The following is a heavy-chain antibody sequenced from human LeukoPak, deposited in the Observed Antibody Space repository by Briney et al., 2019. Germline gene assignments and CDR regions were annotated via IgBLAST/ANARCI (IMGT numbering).Heavy chain of an antibody. V-gene: IGHV4-34*01. D-gene: IGHD2-15*01. CDR3: ARALRYCSGGSCYSPAYYYGMDV. CDR2: INHSGST. CDR1: GGSFSGYY. Sequence: SETLSLTCAVYGGSFSGYYWSWIRQPPGKGLEWIGEINHSGSTNYNPSLKSRVTISVDTYKNQFSLKLSSVTAADTAVYYCARALRYCSGGSCYSPAYYYGMDVWGQGTTVTVSS. J-gene: IGHJ6*02.